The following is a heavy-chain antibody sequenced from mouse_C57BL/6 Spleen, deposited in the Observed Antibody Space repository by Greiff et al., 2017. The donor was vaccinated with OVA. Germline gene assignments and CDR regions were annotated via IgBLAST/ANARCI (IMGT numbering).Heavy chain of an antibody. J-gene: IGHJ2*01. CDR2: IDPETGGT. CDR1: GYTFTDYE. CDR3: TIITTVGAAR. V-gene: IGHV1-15*01. D-gene: IGHD1-1*01. Sequence: QVQLQQSGAELVRPGASVTLSCKASGYTFTDYEMHWVKQIPVHGLEWIGAIDPETGGTAYNQKFKGKAILTADKSSSTAYMELRSLTSEDSAVYYCTIITTVGAARWGQGTTLTVSS.